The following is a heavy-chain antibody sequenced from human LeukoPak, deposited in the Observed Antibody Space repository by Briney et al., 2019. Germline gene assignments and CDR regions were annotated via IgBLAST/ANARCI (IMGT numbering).Heavy chain of an antibody. Sequence: SETLSLTCTVSGYSISSGYYWCWIRQPPGKGLEWFGSTNHSGSTYYNPSLKSRVTRSVDTSKNQFSLKLSSVTAADTAVYYCVRASWVWLFGAWGQGTLVTVSS. CDR3: VRASWVWLFGA. CDR1: GYSISSGYY. CDR2: TNHSGST. D-gene: IGHD3-10*02. J-gene: IGHJ5*02. V-gene: IGHV4-38-2*02.